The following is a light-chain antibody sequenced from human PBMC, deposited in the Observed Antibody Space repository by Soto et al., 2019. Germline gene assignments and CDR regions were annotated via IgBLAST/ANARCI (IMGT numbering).Light chain of an antibody. J-gene: IGLJ2*01. V-gene: IGLV2-14*01. Sequence: QSALTQPASVSGSPGQSITISCTGTSSDVGGYNYVSWYQQHPGKAPKLMIYDVSNRPSGVSNRFSGSKSGNTASLTISGIQAEDEAYYYCSSYTSSSTLVFGGGTKVTVL. CDR2: DVS. CDR3: SSYTSSSTLV. CDR1: SSDVGGYNY.